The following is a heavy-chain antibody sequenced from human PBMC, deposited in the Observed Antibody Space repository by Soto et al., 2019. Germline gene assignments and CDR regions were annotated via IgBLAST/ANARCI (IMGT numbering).Heavy chain of an antibody. J-gene: IGHJ4*02. V-gene: IGHV2-5*02. CDR3: AHRFDWYYLDS. D-gene: IGHD3-9*01. CDR2: IYWDDDK. CDR1: GFSLSTSEVG. Sequence: QITLKESGPTLVKPTQTLTLTCTFSGFSLSTSEVGVGWIRQPPGKALEWLALIYWDDDKRYSPSLKSRLTITKDTSKNQVVLTMTNMDPVDTAAYYCAHRFDWYYLDSWGQGTLVIVSS.